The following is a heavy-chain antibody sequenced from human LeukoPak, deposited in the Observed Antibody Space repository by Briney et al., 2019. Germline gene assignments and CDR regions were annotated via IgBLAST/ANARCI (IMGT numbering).Heavy chain of an antibody. CDR3: ARDSSEFRSLLFH. Sequence: ASVKVSCKASGGTFSSYAISWVRQAPGQGLEWMGGIIPIFGTANYAQKFQGRVTITADESTSTAYVELSSLRSEDTAVYYCARDSSEFRSLLFHWGQGTLVTVSS. J-gene: IGHJ1*01. V-gene: IGHV1-69*01. CDR2: IIPIFGTA. CDR1: GGTFSSYA. D-gene: IGHD1-14*01.